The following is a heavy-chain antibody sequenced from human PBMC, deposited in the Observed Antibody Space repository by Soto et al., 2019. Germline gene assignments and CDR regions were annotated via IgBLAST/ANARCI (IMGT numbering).Heavy chain of an antibody. Sequence: PGGSLRLSCAASGFICSSYDMSWVRQAPGKGLEWVSTILVDGRTFYVDSGKGRFTISRDSSNNMVYLQMNSLTAGDTALYYCAKATATGGGAFDICGQGTKVTVSS. V-gene: IGHV3-23*01. CDR2: ILVDGRT. D-gene: IGHD2-8*02. J-gene: IGHJ3*02. CDR3: AKATATGGGAFDI. CDR1: GFICSSYD.